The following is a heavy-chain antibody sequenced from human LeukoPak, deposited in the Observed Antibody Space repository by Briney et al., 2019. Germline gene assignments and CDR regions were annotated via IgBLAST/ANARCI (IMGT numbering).Heavy chain of an antibody. CDR2: IHDSGST. J-gene: IGHJ4*02. D-gene: IGHD5-24*01. Sequence: SETLSLTCSVSGGSISNYYWSWIRQSPEKGLEWIGYIHDSGSTNYNPSLKSRVTISVDTSKNQFSLKLSSVTAADTAVYYCARLDAAAGRYLQFFYWGQGTLVTVSS. CDR1: GGSISNYY. CDR3: ARLDAAAGRYLQFFY. V-gene: IGHV4-59*08.